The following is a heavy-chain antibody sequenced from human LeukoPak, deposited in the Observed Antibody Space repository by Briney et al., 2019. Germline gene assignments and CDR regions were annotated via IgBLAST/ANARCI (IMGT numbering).Heavy chain of an antibody. J-gene: IGHJ4*02. Sequence: ASVKVSFKVSGYTLTELSMHWVRQAPGKGLEWMGGFDPEDGETIYAQKFQGRVTMTEDTSTDTAYMEPSSLRSEDTAVYYCATAVITMVRGVLGDYWGQGTLVTVSS. D-gene: IGHD3-10*01. CDR2: FDPEDGET. V-gene: IGHV1-24*01. CDR1: GYTLTELS. CDR3: ATAVITMVRGVLGDY.